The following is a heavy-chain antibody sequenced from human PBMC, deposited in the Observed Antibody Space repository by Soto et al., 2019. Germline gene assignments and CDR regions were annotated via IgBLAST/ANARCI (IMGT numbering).Heavy chain of an antibody. CDR3: AIVDRYNWNYGWFDP. V-gene: IGHV3-33*01. CDR1: GFTFSSYG. D-gene: IGHD1-7*01. J-gene: IGHJ5*02. CDR2: IWYDGSNK. Sequence: QVQLVESGGGVVQPGRSLRLSCAASGFTFSSYGMHWVRQAPGKGLEWVAVIWYDGSNKYYADSVKGRFTISRDNSKNTLSLQMNSLRAEDTAVYYCAIVDRYNWNYGWFDPWGQGTLVTVSS.